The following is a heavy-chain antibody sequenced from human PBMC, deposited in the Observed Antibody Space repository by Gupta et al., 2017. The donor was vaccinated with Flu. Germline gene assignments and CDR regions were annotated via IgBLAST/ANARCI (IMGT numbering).Heavy chain of an antibody. J-gene: IGHJ4*02. CDR2: IFPSDFDT. Sequence: EVQLEQSGAEVKKPGESLKFSCKGLGYYFSSYSIAWVRQMPGKGLEWVGIIFPSDFDTRYSPSFQGLVTISADKSTDTAYLQWSSLRASDTAMYYCARLAYDSLGYYYFDYWGQGILVTVSS. D-gene: IGHD3-22*01. CDR3: ARLAYDSLGYYYFDY. CDR1: GYYFSSYS. V-gene: IGHV5-51*01.